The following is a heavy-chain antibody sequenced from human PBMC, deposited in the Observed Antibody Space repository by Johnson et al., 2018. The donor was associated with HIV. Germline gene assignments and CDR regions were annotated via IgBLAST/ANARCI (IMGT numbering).Heavy chain of an antibody. CDR2: ISGSGIAR. Sequence: QVQLVESGGGLVQPGGSLRLSCAASRLIFSDYFMSWIRQAPGKGLEWVASISGSGIARYYADSVKGRFTISRDNARTSLYLQMNSLRAEETAVYYCARDQGVRRVVVFDDAFDVWGQGTMVTVSS. D-gene: IGHD2-15*01. J-gene: IGHJ3*01. CDR1: RLIFSDYF. CDR3: ARDQGVRRVVVFDDAFDV. V-gene: IGHV3-11*04.